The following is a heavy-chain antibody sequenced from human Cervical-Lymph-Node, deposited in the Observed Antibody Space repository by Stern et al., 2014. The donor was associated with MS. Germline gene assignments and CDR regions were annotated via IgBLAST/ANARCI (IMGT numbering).Heavy chain of an antibody. J-gene: IGHJ4*01. CDR2: INPNSGGT. Sequence: QLVESGAEAKAPGASMKVSCRASGYIFTDYYLHWVRQAPGQGLEWLGWINPNSGGTNYAQNFQGRVTMTRDTSISTAYMELRWLGYADTAVYYCARGSGTAYDLRGDYWGQGTLVTVSS. V-gene: IGHV1-2*02. CDR3: ARGSGTAYDLRGDY. CDR1: GYIFTDYY. D-gene: IGHD3-3*01.